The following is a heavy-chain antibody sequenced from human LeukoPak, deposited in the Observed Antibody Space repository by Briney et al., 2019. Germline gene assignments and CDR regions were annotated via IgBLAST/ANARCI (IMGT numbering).Heavy chain of an antibody. J-gene: IGHJ4*02. CDR3: ARKWGSPDY. CDR1: GFTVSSNY. CDR2: IKQDGSEK. D-gene: IGHD3-16*01. Sequence: GGSLRLSCAASGFTVSSNYMSWVRQAPGKGLEWVANIKQDGSEKYYVDSVKGRFTISRDNAKNSLYLQMNSLRAEDTAVYYCARKWGSPDYWGQGTLVTVSS. V-gene: IGHV3-7*01.